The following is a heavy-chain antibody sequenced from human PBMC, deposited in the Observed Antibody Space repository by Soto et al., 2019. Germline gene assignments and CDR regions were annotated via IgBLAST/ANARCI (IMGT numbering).Heavy chain of an antibody. D-gene: IGHD5-12*01. CDR2: IYYSGST. V-gene: IGHV4-30-4*01. CDR1: GGYIRSGDYY. CDR3: ARWLGYGPHFDY. Sequence: PSETMSLTYTVSGGYIRSGDYYWSWIRQPPGKGLEWIGYIYYSGSTYYNPSLKSRVTISVDTSKNQFSLKLSSVTAADTAVYYCARWLGYGPHFDYWGQGTLVTVSS. J-gene: IGHJ4*02.